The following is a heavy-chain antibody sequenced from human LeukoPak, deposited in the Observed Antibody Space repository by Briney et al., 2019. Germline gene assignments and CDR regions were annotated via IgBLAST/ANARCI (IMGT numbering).Heavy chain of an antibody. J-gene: IGHJ4*02. D-gene: IGHD3-10*01. V-gene: IGHV3-53*01. CDR2: IYSGGST. Sequence: GESLTLSCAASGFTVSTNYMTRVRQAPGKGLEWVSVIYSGGSTYYEDSVKGRFTISRDNSKNTLYLQMSSLRVEDTAVYYCARDYTFGSGTYDYWGQGTLVTVSS. CDR3: ARDYTFGSGTYDY. CDR1: GFTVSTNY.